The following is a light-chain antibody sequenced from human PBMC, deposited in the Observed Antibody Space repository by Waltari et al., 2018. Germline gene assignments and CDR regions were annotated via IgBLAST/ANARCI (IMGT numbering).Light chain of an antibody. V-gene: IGKV1-5*03. CDR1: QTNGTY. CDR3: QQYNSYWWT. Sequence: DIQMTQSPSTLSASVGDRVTVTCRASQTNGTYLAWFQRKPGKAPKLLIYEASTLENGVPSRFSGSGSGTEFTLTISSLEPDDFATYYCQQYNSYWWTFGLGTKVEV. CDR2: EAS. J-gene: IGKJ1*01.